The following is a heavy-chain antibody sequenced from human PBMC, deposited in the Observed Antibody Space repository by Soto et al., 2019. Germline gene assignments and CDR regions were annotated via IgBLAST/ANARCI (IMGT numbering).Heavy chain of an antibody. Sequence: QVQLVESGGGVVQPGRSLRLSCAASGFTLSNYAMHWVRQAPGKGLEWVAVISYDGSKKYYADSVKGRFTISRDNSKNTLYLQRNSLIVEDTAVYSCARDSIAAAIPDYWGQGALVTVSS. D-gene: IGHD6-13*01. CDR3: ARDSIAAAIPDY. J-gene: IGHJ4*02. CDR2: ISYDGSKK. CDR1: GFTLSNYA. V-gene: IGHV3-30-3*01.